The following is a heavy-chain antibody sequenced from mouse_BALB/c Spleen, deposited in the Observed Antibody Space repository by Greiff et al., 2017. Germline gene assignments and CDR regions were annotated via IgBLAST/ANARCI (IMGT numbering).Heavy chain of an antibody. CDR2: ISYDGSN. J-gene: IGHJ3*01. V-gene: IGHV3-6*02. CDR3: ARDNWEAWFAY. D-gene: IGHD4-1*01. Sequence: EVQLQESGPGLVKPSQSLSLTCSVTGYSITSGYYWNWIRQFPGNKLEWMGYISYDGSNNYNPSLKNRISITRDTSKNQFFLKLNSVTTEDTATYYCARDNWEAWFAYWGQGTLVTVSA. CDR1: GYSITSGYY.